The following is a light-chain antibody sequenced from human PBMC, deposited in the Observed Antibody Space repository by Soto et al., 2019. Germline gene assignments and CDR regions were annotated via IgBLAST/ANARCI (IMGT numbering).Light chain of an antibody. J-gene: IGLJ2*01. CDR2: GNS. CDR3: QSYDSSLGGSV. CDR1: SSNIGAGHD. V-gene: IGLV1-40*01. Sequence: QSVLTQPPSVSGAPGQRVTISCTGSSSNIGAGHDVHWYQQLPGTAPKLLIYGNSNRPSGVPDRFSGSKSGTSASLAITGLQAEDEADYYCQSYDSSLGGSVFGGGTKLTVL.